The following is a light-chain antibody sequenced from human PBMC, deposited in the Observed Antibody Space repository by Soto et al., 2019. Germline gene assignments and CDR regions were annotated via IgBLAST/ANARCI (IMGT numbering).Light chain of an antibody. V-gene: IGKV1-5*03. CDR2: KAS. Sequence: DIQMTQSPSTLSASVGDRVTITCRASQSISSWWAWYQQKPVKSPNLLIYKASSLESGVPSRFSGSVSGTEFTLTISSLQPDDFATYYCQQYNSYSPWTFGQGTKVEIK. CDR1: QSISSW. CDR3: QQYNSYSPWT. J-gene: IGKJ1*01.